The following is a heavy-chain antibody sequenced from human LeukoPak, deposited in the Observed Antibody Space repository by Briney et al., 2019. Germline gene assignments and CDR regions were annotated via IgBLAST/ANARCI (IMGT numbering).Heavy chain of an antibody. D-gene: IGHD4-17*01. CDR2: IYSGGRT. V-gene: IGHV3-66*01. CDR1: GFTVSNNY. J-gene: IGHJ4*02. Sequence: PGGSLRLSCAASGFTVSNNYMNWVRQAPGEGLEWVSLIYSGGRTYYADSVKGRFTIFRDDSKNTLYLQMNSLRDEDTAVYYCARDRAGDGGHFDYWGQGTLVTVSS. CDR3: ARDRAGDGGHFDY.